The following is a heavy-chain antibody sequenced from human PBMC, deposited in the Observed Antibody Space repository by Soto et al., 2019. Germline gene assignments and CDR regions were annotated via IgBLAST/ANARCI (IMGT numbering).Heavy chain of an antibody. J-gene: IGHJ5*02. CDR1: GYTFTGYY. CDR2: INPNSGGT. V-gene: IGHV1-2*02. D-gene: IGHD3-3*01. CDR3: ARELQNDFWSGYFSNWFAP. Sequence: ASVKVSCKASGYTFTGYYMHWVRQAPGQGLEWMGWINPNSGGTNYAQKFQGGVTMTRDTSISTAYMELSRLRSDDTAVYYCARELQNDFWSGYFSNWFAPWGQGTLVTVSS.